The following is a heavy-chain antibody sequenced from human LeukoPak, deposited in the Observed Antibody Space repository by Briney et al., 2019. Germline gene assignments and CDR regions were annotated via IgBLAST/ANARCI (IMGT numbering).Heavy chain of an antibody. V-gene: IGHV3-49*02. J-gene: IGHJ4*02. CDR3: SRESYLRPPSQPHHYYFDY. D-gene: IGHD2-2*01. Sequence: WIRQPPGKGLEWISYIRSYTYGGTIQYAASVKGRFTISRDDSRSIAYLQMNSLKTEDTAVYYCSRESYLRPPSQPHHYYFDYWGQGTLVAVSS. CDR2: IRSYTYGGTI.